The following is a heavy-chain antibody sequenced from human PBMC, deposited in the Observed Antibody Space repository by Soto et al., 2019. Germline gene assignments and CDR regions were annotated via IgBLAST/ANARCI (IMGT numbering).Heavy chain of an antibody. D-gene: IGHD2-8*01. J-gene: IGHJ4*02. CDR2: IWYDGSNK. Sequence: PGGSLRLSCAASGFTFSSYGMHWVRQAPGKGLEWVAVIWYDGSNKYYADSVKGRFTISRDNSKNTLYLQMNSLRAEDTAVYYCARDRYCTNGVCSGYFDYWGQGTLVTVYS. V-gene: IGHV3-33*01. CDR1: GFTFSSYG. CDR3: ARDRYCTNGVCSGYFDY.